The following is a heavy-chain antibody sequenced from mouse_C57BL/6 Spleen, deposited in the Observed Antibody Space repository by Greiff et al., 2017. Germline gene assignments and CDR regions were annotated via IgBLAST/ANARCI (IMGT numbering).Heavy chain of an antibody. V-gene: IGHV5-9-1*02. CDR3: TRETTVVATDWYFDV. J-gene: IGHJ1*03. CDR1: GFTFSSYA. D-gene: IGHD1-1*01. Sequence: EVNVVESGEGLVKPGGSLKLSCAASGFTFSSYAMSWVRQTPEKRLEWVAYISSGGDYIYYADTVKGRFTISRDNARNTLYLQMSSLKSEDTAMYYCTRETTVVATDWYFDVWGTGTTVTVSS. CDR2: ISSGGDYI.